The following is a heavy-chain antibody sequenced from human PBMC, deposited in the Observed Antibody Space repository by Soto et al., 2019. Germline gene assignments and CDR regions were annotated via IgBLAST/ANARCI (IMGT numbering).Heavy chain of an antibody. V-gene: IGHV1-69*02. CDR2: MIYILGIT. CDR3: ARQIKEGYADSGDGWRTH. J-gene: IGHJ4*02. D-gene: IGHD4-17*01. Sequence: QVQLVQSGAEVKKPGSSVKVSCKASGGSSSRHTINWVRQAPGQGLEWIGSMIYILGITNYAQKFQGRVTIAADISTSTAFMELSGLKSDDTAVYYSARQIKEGYADSGDGWRTHWGQGPLVTVSS. CDR1: GGSSSRHT.